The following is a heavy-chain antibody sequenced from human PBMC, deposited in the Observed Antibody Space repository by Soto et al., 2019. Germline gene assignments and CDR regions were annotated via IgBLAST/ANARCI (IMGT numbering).Heavy chain of an antibody. Sequence: ASVKVSCKASGYSFSTYAMNWVRQAPGQGLEWMGWIHGDNGNTKYSQKFQGRVTITRDTSASTFTSYMELSSLRSEDTGVYYCARESVRHQLPPELYMEVWGEGPPVTVSS. J-gene: IGHJ6*03. V-gene: IGHV1-3*01. CDR1: GYSFSTYA. CDR3: ARESVRHQLPPELYMEV. D-gene: IGHD2-2*01. CDR2: IHGDNGNT.